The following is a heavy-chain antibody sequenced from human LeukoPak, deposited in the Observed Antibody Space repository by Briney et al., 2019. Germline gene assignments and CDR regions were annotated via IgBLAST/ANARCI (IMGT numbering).Heavy chain of an antibody. D-gene: IGHD3-22*01. V-gene: IGHV3-23*01. Sequence: GGSLRLSCEASGVTFSSYAMSWVRQAPGKGLEWVSSISGSGGSTYYADSVKSRFTISRDNSKNTLYLQMNSLRAEDTAVYYCAKDSSGYFGYYYYYYGMDVWGQGTTVTVSS. CDR1: GVTFSSYA. J-gene: IGHJ6*02. CDR3: AKDSSGYFGYYYYYYGMDV. CDR2: ISGSGGST.